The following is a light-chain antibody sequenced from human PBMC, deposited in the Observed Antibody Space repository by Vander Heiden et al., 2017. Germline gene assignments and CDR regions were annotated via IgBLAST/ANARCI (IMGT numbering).Light chain of an antibody. V-gene: IGKV3-15*01. CDR1: LSISRY. J-gene: IGKJ2*01. Sequence: EIVLTQSPATLSVSPGGRATLSCRASLSISRYLAWYQQKVGQAPRLLIYSASTRATGIPARLSGTASGTEFTLTVSSLQSEDSAVYYCQQYKDWPYTFGQGTKLEIE. CDR2: SAS. CDR3: QQYKDWPYT.